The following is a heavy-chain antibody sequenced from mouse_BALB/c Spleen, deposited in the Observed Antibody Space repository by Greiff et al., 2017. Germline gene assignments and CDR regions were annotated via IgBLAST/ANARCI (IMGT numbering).Heavy chain of an antibody. CDR2: IWAGGST. V-gene: IGHV2-9*02. D-gene: IGHD1-1*01. Sequence: QVQLKESGPGLVAPSQSLSITCTVSGFSLTSYGVHWVRQPPGKGLEWLGVIWAGGSTNYNSALMSRLSISKDNSKSQVFLKMNSLQTDDTAMYYCARERNYYGSSWFAYGGQGTLVTVSA. CDR3: ARERNYYGSSWFAY. CDR1: GFSLTSYG. J-gene: IGHJ3*01.